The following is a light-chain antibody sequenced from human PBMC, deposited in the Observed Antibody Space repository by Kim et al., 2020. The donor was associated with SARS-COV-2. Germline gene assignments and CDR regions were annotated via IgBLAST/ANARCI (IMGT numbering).Light chain of an antibody. J-gene: IGKJ3*01. CDR3: QQSYITPFT. V-gene: IGKV1-39*01. Sequence: DIQMTQSPSSLSASVGDRVTITCRTSQTITSHLNWYQQKPGRAPKLLISAASTLQGGVPSRFSGSGSETDFTLTISSLQPEEFANYFCQQSYITPFTFGPGIKVDIK. CDR2: AAS. CDR1: QTITSH.